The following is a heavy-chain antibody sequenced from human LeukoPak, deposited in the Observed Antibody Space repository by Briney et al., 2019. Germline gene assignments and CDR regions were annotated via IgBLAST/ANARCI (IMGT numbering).Heavy chain of an antibody. Sequence: ASVKVSCKASGYTFTGYYMHWVRQAPGQGLEWMGRINPNSGGTNYAQKFQGRVTMTRDTSTSTAYRELSRLRSEDTAVYYCARGLVHRGNDYDSNGPLDYWGQGTLVTVSS. CDR1: GYTFTGYY. CDR3: ARGLVHRGNDYDSNGPLDY. V-gene: IGHV1-2*06. J-gene: IGHJ4*02. CDR2: INPNSGGT. D-gene: IGHD3-22*01.